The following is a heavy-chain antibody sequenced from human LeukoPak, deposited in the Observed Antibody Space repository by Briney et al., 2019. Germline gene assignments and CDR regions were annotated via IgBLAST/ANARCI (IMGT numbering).Heavy chain of an antibody. CDR3: ARDEGYSSSWYPY. CDR2: TSAYNGNT. Sequence: ASVTVSFKASGYTFTSYGISWVRQPPGQGREWMGWTSAYNGNTNYAQKLQGRVTITTDTSTTTANMGLRSLRSDDTAVYYCARDEGYSSSWYPYWGQGTLVTVSS. J-gene: IGHJ4*02. CDR1: GYTFTSYG. D-gene: IGHD6-13*01. V-gene: IGHV1-18*01.